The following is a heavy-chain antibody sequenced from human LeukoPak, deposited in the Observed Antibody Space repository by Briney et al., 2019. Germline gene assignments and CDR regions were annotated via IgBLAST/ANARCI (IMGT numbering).Heavy chain of an antibody. V-gene: IGHV4-34*01. D-gene: IGHD3-22*01. J-gene: IGHJ4*02. CDR1: GGSFSGYY. CDR2: INHSGST. Sequence: SETLSLTCAVYGGSFSGYYWSWIRQPPGKGLEWIGEINHSGSTNYNPSRKSRVTISVDTSKNQFSLKLSSVTAADTAVYYCARVRGSGYYYDSSGRRFDYWGQGTLVTVSS. CDR3: ARVRGSGYYYDSSGRRFDY.